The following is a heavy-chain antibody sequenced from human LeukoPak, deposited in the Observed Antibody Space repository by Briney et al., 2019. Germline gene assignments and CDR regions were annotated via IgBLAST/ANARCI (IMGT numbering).Heavy chain of an antibody. Sequence: PWGSLRLSCAASGFTVSSNYMSWVRQAPGKGLEWVSVIYSGGSTYYADSVKGRFTISRDNSKNTLYLQMNSLRAEDTAVYYCARDLVGIGFSWWGQGTLVTVSS. CDR3: ARDLVGIGFSW. CDR2: IYSGGST. J-gene: IGHJ4*02. D-gene: IGHD1-26*01. CDR1: GFTVSSNY. V-gene: IGHV3-53*01.